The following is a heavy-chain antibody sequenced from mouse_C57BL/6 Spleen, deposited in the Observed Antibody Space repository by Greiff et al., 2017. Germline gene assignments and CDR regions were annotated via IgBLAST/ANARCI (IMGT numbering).Heavy chain of an antibody. CDR2: IYPSDSET. CDR3: ARGYDYDAMDY. Sequence: QVQLQQPGAELVRPGSSVKLSCKASGYTFTSYWMDWVKQRPGQGLEWIGNIYPSDSETHYNQKFTDKATLTVDKSSSTAYMQLSSLTSEDSAVYYCARGYDYDAMDYWGQGTSVTVSS. J-gene: IGHJ4*01. V-gene: IGHV1-61*01. CDR1: GYTFTSYW.